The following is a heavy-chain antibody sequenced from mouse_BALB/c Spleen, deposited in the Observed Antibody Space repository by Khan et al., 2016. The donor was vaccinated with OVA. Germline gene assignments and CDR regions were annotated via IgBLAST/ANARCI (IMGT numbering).Heavy chain of an antibody. CDR1: GFIFSSYG. J-gene: IGHJ4*01. CDR3: TRVITTTTGDYYAMDY. Sequence: EVELVESGGDLVNPGGSLKLSCAASGFIFSSYGMSWVRQTPDKRLEWVATISSGGTYTSYPDRVKGRFTISRDNAKNTLSLQMSSLKSEDTAMYYCTRVITTTTGDYYAMDYWGQGTSVTVSS. V-gene: IGHV5-6*01. CDR2: ISSGGTYT. D-gene: IGHD1-2*01.